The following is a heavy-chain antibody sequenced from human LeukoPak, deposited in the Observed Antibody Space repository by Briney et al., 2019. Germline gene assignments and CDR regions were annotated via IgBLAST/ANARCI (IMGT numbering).Heavy chain of an antibody. Sequence: GGSLRLSCAASGFPFGTYGMHWVRQAPGKGLEWVAVIWYDGSDKYYADSVKGRFSISRDNSKNTLYLQMNSLRAEDTAVYYCARELPPVVNFYFDSWGQGTLVTVSS. V-gene: IGHV3-33*01. D-gene: IGHD3-22*01. CDR2: IWYDGSDK. CDR3: ARELPPVVNFYFDS. CDR1: GFPFGTYG. J-gene: IGHJ4*02.